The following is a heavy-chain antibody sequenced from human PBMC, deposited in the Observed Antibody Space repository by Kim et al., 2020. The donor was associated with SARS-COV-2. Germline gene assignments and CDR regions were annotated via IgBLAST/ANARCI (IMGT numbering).Heavy chain of an antibody. Sequence: GGSLRLSCAASEFTFSRYSMNWVRQAPGKGLEWVSTISRFSDYIYYAESVEGRFTISRDNAKNSVYLQMNSLRVDDTAIYYCARDLILGRPGGLDYWGQGALVTVSS. CDR1: EFTFSRYS. J-gene: IGHJ4*02. CDR3: ARDLILGRPGGLDY. V-gene: IGHV3-21*01. CDR2: ISRFSDYI. D-gene: IGHD2-8*01.